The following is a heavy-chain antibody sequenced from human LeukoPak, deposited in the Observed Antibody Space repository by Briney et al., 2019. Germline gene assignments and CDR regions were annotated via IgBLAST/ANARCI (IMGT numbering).Heavy chain of an antibody. CDR3: ARHAGGISATGTRPFDY. Sequence: SETLSLTCTVSGAFFSSSTYYWGWIRQPPGKGLEWIGSIYYSGSTYYNPSLKSRVTMSVDTSKNQFSLKLSSVTAADTAVYYCARHAGGISATGTRPFDYWGQGTLVTVSS. CDR2: IYYSGST. V-gene: IGHV4-39*01. CDR1: GAFFSSSTYY. J-gene: IGHJ4*02. D-gene: IGHD6-13*01.